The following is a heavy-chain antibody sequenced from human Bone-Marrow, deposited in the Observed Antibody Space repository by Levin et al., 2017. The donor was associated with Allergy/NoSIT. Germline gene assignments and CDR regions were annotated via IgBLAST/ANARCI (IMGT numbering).Heavy chain of an antibody. CDR2: ISSSGNNI. CDR3: ARGRFVPYSGSGSYYNPRRLGY. D-gene: IGHD3-10*01. J-gene: IGHJ4*02. V-gene: IGHV3-48*03. CDR1: GFTFSSYE. Sequence: QRGESLKISCAASGFTFSSYEMNWVRQAPGKGLEWVSYISSSGNNIYYADSVKGRFTISRDNAKNSLYLQMNSLRAEDTAVYYCARGRFVPYSGSGSYYNPRRLGYWGQGTLVTVSS.